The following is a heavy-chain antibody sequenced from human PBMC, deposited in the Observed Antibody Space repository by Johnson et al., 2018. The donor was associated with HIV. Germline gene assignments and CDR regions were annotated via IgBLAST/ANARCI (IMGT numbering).Heavy chain of an antibody. Sequence: VQLVESGGGVVQPGGSLRLSCAASGFTFSSYGMHWVRQAPGKGLEWVAFIRYDGSNKYYADSVKGRLTISRDNSKNTLYLQMNSLRAEDTAVYYCAREMGWEDAFDIWGQGTMVTVSS. J-gene: IGHJ3*02. CDR3: AREMGWEDAFDI. V-gene: IGHV3-30*02. D-gene: IGHD6-19*01. CDR2: IRYDGSNK. CDR1: GFTFSSYG.